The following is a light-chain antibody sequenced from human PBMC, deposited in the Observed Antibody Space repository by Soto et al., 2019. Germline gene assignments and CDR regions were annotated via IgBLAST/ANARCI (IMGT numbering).Light chain of an antibody. CDR3: QAWGTSAV. J-gene: IGLJ7*01. CDR2: LKSDGSH. V-gene: IGLV4-69*01. Sequence: QSVLTQSPSASASLGASVKLTCTLSSGQSSYAIAWYQQQPGKGPRFLMKLKSDGSHTKGDGIPDRFSGSSSGAERHLTIXGLQSDDEGDYYCQAWGTSAVFGGGTQLTVL. CDR1: SGQSSYA.